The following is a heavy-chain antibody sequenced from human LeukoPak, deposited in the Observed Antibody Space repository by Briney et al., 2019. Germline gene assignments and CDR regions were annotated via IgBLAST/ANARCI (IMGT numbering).Heavy chain of an antibody. CDR3: ARVVGRYYKVDF. D-gene: IGHD1-26*01. V-gene: IGHV4-34*01. J-gene: IGHJ4*02. Sequence: PSETLSLTCAVYGGSFSGYYWSWIRQPPGKGLEWIGEINHSGSTNYNPSLKSRVTISVDTSKNQFSLKLTSVTAADTAVYYCARVVGRYYKVDFWGRGTPVTVSP. CDR1: GGSFSGYY. CDR2: INHSGST.